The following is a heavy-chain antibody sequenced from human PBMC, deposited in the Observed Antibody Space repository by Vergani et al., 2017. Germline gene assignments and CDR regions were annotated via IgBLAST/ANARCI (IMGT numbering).Heavy chain of an antibody. V-gene: IGHV1-69*05. CDR2: IIPIFGTA. J-gene: IGHJ5*02. CDR1: AGPFSSYA. Sequence: QVQLVQSGAEVKKPGSSVKVSCKASAGPFSSYALSWVRPAPGQGLEWIGRIIPIFGTANYAQKFQGRVTITRDTSASTAYMELSSLRSEDTAVYYCARDEGIVGATPDENWFDPWGQGTLVTVSS. D-gene: IGHD1-26*01. CDR3: ARDEGIVGATPDENWFDP.